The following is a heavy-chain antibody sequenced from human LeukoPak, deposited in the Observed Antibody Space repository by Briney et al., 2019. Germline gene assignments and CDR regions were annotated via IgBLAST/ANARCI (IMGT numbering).Heavy chain of an antibody. CDR1: GGSISSSSYY. V-gene: IGHV4-39*07. CDR2: IYYSGST. Sequence: SETLSLTCTVSGGSISSSSYYWGWIRQPPGKGLEWIGSIYYSGSTYYNPSLKSRVTISVDTSKNQFSLKLSSVTAADTAVYYCARVLGSEVGNYFDYWGQGTLVTVSS. CDR3: ARVLGSEVGNYFDY. D-gene: IGHD3-10*01. J-gene: IGHJ4*02.